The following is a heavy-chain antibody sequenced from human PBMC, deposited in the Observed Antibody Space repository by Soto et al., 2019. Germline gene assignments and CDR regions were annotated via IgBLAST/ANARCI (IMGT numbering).Heavy chain of an antibody. CDR1: GFTFDDYA. D-gene: IGHD3-3*01. Sequence: ESGGGLVQPGRSLRLSCAASGFTFDDYAMHWVRQAPGKGLEWVSGISWNRGSIGYADSVKGRFIISRDNAKKSLYLQMNSLRAEDTALYYCAKGVAGWYYFDYWGQGTLVTVSS. J-gene: IGHJ4*02. CDR3: AKGVAGWYYFDY. V-gene: IGHV3-9*01. CDR2: ISWNRGSI.